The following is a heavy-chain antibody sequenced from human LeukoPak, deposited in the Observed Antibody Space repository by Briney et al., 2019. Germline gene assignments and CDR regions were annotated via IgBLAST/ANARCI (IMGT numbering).Heavy chain of an antibody. J-gene: IGHJ4*02. Sequence: GGSLRLSCSASGFTFSSYAMHWVRQAPGKGLEYVSAISSNGGSTYYADSVKGRFTISRDNSKNTLYLQMSSLRAEDTAVYYCVMEGGDCGYSYSFDYWGQGTLVTVSS. CDR3: VMEGGDCGYSYSFDY. CDR2: ISSNGGST. CDR1: GFTFSSYA. V-gene: IGHV3-64D*06. D-gene: IGHD5-18*01.